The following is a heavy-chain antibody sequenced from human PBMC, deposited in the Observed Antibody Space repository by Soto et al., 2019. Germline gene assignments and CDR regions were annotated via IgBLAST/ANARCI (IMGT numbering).Heavy chain of an antibody. V-gene: IGHV5-51*01. Sequence: PGEPLKISCKGSGYSFTSYWIGWVRQMPGKGLEWMGIIYPGDSDTRYSPSFQGQVTISADKSISTAYLQWSSLKASDTAMYYCARSAVTPVSHWYFDLWGRGTLVTVSS. D-gene: IGHD4-17*01. CDR1: GYSFTSYW. CDR2: IYPGDSDT. J-gene: IGHJ2*01. CDR3: ARSAVTPVSHWYFDL.